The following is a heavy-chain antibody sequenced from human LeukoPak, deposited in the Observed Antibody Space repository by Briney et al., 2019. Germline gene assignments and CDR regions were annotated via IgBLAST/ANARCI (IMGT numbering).Heavy chain of an antibody. CDR1: GVSVSSTSYY. Sequence: SETLSLTRTVSGVSVSSTSYYWGWIRQPPGKGLEWFGDVYYSGTTYYNPSLNSRVTRSVDTSKNQYSLMLSSVTAADTVVYYCARHMGPFSMSIIWFDPWGQGTLVTVSS. J-gene: IGHJ5*02. D-gene: IGHD3-10*02. CDR2: VYYSGTT. V-gene: IGHV4-39*01. CDR3: ARHMGPFSMSIIWFDP.